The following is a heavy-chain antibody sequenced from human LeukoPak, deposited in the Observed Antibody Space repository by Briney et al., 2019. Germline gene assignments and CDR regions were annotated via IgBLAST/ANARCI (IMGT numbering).Heavy chain of an antibody. CDR1: GFTFSSYA. V-gene: IGHV3-23*01. CDR3: AKGVWAQLWLQCFQP. D-gene: IGHD5-18*01. J-gene: IGHJ1*01. CDR2: ISGSGGST. Sequence: GGSLRLSCAASGFTFSSYAMSWVRQAPGKGLEWVSAISGSGGSTYYADCVKGRFTISRDNSKNTLYLQMNSLRAEDTAVYYCAKGVWAQLWLQCFQPWGQGTLVTVSS.